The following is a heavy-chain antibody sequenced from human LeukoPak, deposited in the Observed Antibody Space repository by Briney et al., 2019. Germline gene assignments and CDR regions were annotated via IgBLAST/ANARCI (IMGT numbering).Heavy chain of an antibody. V-gene: IGHV3-72*01. CDR1: GFXLSDHY. CDR3: TTSRPYSALDY. J-gene: IGHJ4*02. Sequence: GGSLRLSCAASGFXLSDHYIDWVRQAPGKGLEWVGHIRNKANSYTIEYAASVKGRFTISRDDSKNSLYLQMNSLKTEDTAVYYCTTSRPYSALDYWGQGTLVTVSS. D-gene: IGHD2-15*01. CDR2: IRNKANSYTI.